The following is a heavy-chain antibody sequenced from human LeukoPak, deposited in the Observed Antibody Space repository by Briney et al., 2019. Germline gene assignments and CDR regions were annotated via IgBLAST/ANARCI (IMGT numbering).Heavy chain of an antibody. Sequence: GGSLRLSCAASGFTFSSYAMSWVGQAPGKGLEGVAFIRDDGSNEYYTDSVKGRFTLSRDNSKNTLYLQMNSLRAEDTAVYYCAKDSAVSGSYPDASDIWGQGTMVTVSS. V-gene: IGHV3-30*02. J-gene: IGHJ3*02. CDR1: GFTFSSYA. CDR2: IRDDGSNE. D-gene: IGHD1-26*01. CDR3: AKDSAVSGSYPDASDI.